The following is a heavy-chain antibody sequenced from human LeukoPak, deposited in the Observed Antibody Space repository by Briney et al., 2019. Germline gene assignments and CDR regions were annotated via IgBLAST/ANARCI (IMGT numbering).Heavy chain of an antibody. D-gene: IGHD6-6*01. V-gene: IGHV4-34*01. J-gene: IGHJ2*01. CDR2: INHSGST. CDR1: GGSFSGYY. Sequence: PSETLSLTCAVYGGSFSGYYWSWIRQPPGKGLEWIGEINHSGSTNYNPSLKSRVTISVDTSKNQFSLKLSSVTAADTAVYYCARGGQYSSSFYWYFDLWGRGTLVTVSS. CDR3: ARGGQYSSSFYWYFDL.